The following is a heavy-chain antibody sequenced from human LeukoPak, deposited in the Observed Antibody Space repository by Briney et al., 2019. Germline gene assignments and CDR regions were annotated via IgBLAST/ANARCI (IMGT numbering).Heavy chain of an antibody. CDR3: ARSPWGITMIAEA. CDR2: IYTCGTT. D-gene: IGHD3-22*01. J-gene: IGHJ5*02. V-gene: IGHV3-53*01. CDR1: GFTVSNNY. Sequence: PGGSLRLSCAASGFTVSNNYMSWVRQAPGKGLEWVSVIYTCGTTYYADSVKGRFTISRDNSKNTLYLQMNSLRAEDTAVYYCARSPWGITMIAEAWGQGTLVTVSS.